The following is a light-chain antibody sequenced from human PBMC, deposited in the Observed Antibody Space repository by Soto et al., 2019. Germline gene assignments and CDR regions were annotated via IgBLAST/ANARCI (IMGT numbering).Light chain of an antibody. CDR1: QSVSSY. CDR2: GAS. Sequence: DIQMTQSPSTLSASVGDRVTITCRASQSVSSYLNWYQQKPGKAPNLLIYGASSLQSGVPSRFSGSGSGTDFTLTISSLQPEDFATYYCRQSYSTPYTFGQGTKVDIK. J-gene: IGKJ2*01. CDR3: RQSYSTPYT. V-gene: IGKV1-39*01.